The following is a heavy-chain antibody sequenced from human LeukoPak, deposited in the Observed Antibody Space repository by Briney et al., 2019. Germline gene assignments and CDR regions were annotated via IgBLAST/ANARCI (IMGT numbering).Heavy chain of an antibody. CDR1: GGTFSSYG. J-gene: IGHJ5*02. Sequence: VASVRVSCKASGGTFSSYGISWVRQAPGQGLEWMGWISAYNGNTNYAQKLQGRVTMTTDTSTGTAYMELRSLRSDDTAVYYCARVHSSSWPNWFDPWGQGTLVTVSS. V-gene: IGHV1-18*01. D-gene: IGHD6-13*01. CDR3: ARVHSSSWPNWFDP. CDR2: ISAYNGNT.